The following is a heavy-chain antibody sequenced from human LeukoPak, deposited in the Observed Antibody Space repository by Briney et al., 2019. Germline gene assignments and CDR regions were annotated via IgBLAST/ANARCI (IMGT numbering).Heavy chain of an antibody. CDR3: TTDLALLLGDY. D-gene: IGHD2-21*01. CDR1: GFTFSNAW. Sequence: GGYLRLSCAASGFTFSNAWMSWVRQAPGKGLEWVGRIKSKTDGGTTDYAAPVKGRFTISRDDSKNTLYLQMNSLKTEDTAVYYCTTDLALLLGDYWGQGTLVTVSS. J-gene: IGHJ4*02. V-gene: IGHV3-15*01. CDR2: IKSKTDGGTT.